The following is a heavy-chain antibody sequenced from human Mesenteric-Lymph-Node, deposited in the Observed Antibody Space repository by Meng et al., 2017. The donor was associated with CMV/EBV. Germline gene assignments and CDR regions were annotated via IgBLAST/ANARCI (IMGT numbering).Heavy chain of an antibody. J-gene: IGHJ1*01. Sequence: TFSSYAISWVRHAPGQGLEWMGGIIPIFGTANYAQKFQGRVTITTDESTSTAYMELSSLRSEDTAVYYCARARGDFWSGYGAEYFQHWGQGTLVTVSS. CDR2: IIPIFGTA. CDR1: TFSSYA. D-gene: IGHD3-3*01. V-gene: IGHV1-69*05. CDR3: ARARGDFWSGYGAEYFQH.